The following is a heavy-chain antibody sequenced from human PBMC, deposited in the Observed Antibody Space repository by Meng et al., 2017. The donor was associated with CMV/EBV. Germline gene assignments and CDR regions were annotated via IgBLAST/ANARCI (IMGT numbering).Heavy chain of an antibody. CDR1: GFTFSSCA. V-gene: IGHV3-30-3*01. J-gene: IGHJ4*02. D-gene: IGHD1-26*01. CDR3: ASQPVSGSYYLGIDY. CDR2: ISYDGSNK. Sequence: GESLKISCAASGFTFSSCAMHWVRQAPGKGLEWVAVISYDGSNKYYADSVKGRFTISRDISKNTLYLQMNSLRAEDTAVYYCASQPVSGSYYLGIDYWGQGTLVTASS.